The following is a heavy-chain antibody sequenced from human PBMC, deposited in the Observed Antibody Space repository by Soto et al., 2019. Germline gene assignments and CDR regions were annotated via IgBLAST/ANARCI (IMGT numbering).Heavy chain of an antibody. CDR2: INAGNGTA. V-gene: IGHV1-3*01. Sequence: GASVKVSCKASGYTFTSYAMHWVRQAPGQRLEWMGWINAGNGTANYAQKFQGRVTITADESTSAAYMELSSLRSEDTAVYYCAGGAFYDILTGSHTPAYGMDVWGQGTTVTVSS. CDR1: GYTFTSYA. J-gene: IGHJ6*02. D-gene: IGHD3-9*01. CDR3: AGGAFYDILTGSHTPAYGMDV.